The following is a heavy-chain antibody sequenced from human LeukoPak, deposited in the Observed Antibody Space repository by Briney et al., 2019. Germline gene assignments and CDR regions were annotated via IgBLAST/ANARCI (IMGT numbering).Heavy chain of an antibody. CDR2: IYYSGST. V-gene: IGHV4-39*07. Sequence: SETLPLTCTVSGGSISSSSYYWGWIRQPPGKGLEWIGSIYYSGSTYYNPSLKSRVTISVDTSKNQFSLKLSSVTAADTAVYYCASLGGYYYYGMDVWGQGTTVTVSS. CDR1: GGSISSSSYY. J-gene: IGHJ6*02. D-gene: IGHD1-26*01. CDR3: ASLGGYYYYGMDV.